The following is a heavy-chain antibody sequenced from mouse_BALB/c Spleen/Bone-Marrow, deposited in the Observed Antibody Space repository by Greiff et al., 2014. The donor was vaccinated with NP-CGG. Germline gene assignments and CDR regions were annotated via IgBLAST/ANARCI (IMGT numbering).Heavy chain of an antibody. Sequence: VQLQQSGAELVRPGASVKLPCKASGYTFTSYWINWVKQRPGQGPEWIGNIYPSDSYTNYNQKFKDKATLTVDKSSSTAYMQLSSPTSEDSAVYYCTTGTRFAYWGQGTLVTVSA. CDR3: TTGTRFAY. D-gene: IGHD4-1*01. CDR1: GYTFTSYW. CDR2: IYPSDSYT. V-gene: IGHV1-69*02. J-gene: IGHJ3*01.